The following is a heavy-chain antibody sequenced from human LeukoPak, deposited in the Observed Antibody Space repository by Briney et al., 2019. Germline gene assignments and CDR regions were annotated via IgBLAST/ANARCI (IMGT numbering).Heavy chain of an antibody. D-gene: IGHD3-9*01. Sequence: ASVKVSCKASGYTFTSYGISWVRQAPGQGLEWMGWISAYNGNTNYAQKLQGRVTMTTDTSTSTACMELRSLRSDDTAVYYCARDRNDILTGYYFPPGDFDYWGQGTLVTVSS. CDR3: ARDRNDILTGYYFPPGDFDY. CDR1: GYTFTSYG. J-gene: IGHJ4*02. V-gene: IGHV1-18*01. CDR2: ISAYNGNT.